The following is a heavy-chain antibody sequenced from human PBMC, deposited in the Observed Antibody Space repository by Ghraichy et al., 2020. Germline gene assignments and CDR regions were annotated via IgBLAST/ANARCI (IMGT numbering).Heavy chain of an antibody. CDR1: GGSVSSGSYY. CDR2: IYYSGST. J-gene: IGHJ6*02. D-gene: IGHD2/OR15-2a*01. CDR3: ARVESPYYYYGMDV. V-gene: IGHV4-61*01. Sequence: SETLSLTCTVSGGSVSSGSYYWSWIRQPPGKGLEWIGYIYYSGSTNYNPSLKSRVTISVDTSKNQFSLKLSSVTAADTAVYYCARVESPYYYYGMDVWGQGTTVTVSS.